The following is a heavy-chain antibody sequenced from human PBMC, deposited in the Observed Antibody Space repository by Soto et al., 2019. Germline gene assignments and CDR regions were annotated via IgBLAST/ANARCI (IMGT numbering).Heavy chain of an antibody. CDR2: TYYRSKWYY. CDR3: ARGEQYSGRIFDY. D-gene: IGHD1-26*01. Sequence: SQTLSLTCAITVYSVSSNSAGWSWVIQSPSRGLEWLGRTYYRSKWYYEYAVSVRGRITINPDTSKNQYSLQLNSVTPEDTAVYFCARGEQYSGRIFDYWGQRTLVNVSS. J-gene: IGHJ4*01. CDR1: VYSVSSNSAG. V-gene: IGHV6-1*01.